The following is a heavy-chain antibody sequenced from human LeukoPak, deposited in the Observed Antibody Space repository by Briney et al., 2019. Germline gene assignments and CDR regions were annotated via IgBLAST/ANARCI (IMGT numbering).Heavy chain of an antibody. Sequence: GSSLRLSCAASGFIFSSYAMHWVRQAPGKGLEWLALISYDGSNKYYADSVKGRFTISRDNSKNTLYLQMNSLRAEDTAVYYCTTTLYFDWLLGGDAFDIWGQGTMVTVSS. CDR1: GFIFSSYA. CDR2: ISYDGSNK. CDR3: TTTLYFDWLLGGDAFDI. V-gene: IGHV3-30-3*01. D-gene: IGHD3-9*01. J-gene: IGHJ3*02.